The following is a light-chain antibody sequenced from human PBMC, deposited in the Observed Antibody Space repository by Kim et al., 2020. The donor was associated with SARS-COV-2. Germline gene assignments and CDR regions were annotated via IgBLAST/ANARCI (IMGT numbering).Light chain of an antibody. Sequence: PGGTVTLPWGSRTGPVTSDHYPYWFQQKPGQAPRALIYDTSNKNSWTPARFSGSLLGGKAALTLSGARPEDEADYYCLLYGGVRVFGGGTQLTVL. V-gene: IGLV7-46*01. CDR2: DTS. CDR3: LLYGGVRV. J-gene: IGLJ3*02. CDR1: TGPVTSDHY.